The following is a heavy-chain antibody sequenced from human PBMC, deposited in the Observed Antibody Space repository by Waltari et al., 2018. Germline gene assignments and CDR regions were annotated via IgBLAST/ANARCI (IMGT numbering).Heavy chain of an antibody. CDR3: ARLPPRDGGDCYSACY. V-gene: IGHV1-69*01. J-gene: IGHJ4*02. Sequence: QVQLVQSGAEVKKPGSSVKVSCTASVGPFSSYAISWVRHAPGPGLAWMGGIIPIFGTANYAQKFQGRVTITADESTSTDYMELSSLRSEDTAVYYCARLPPRDGGDCYSACYWGQGTLVTVSS. CDR1: VGPFSSYA. D-gene: IGHD2-21*02. CDR2: IIPIFGTA.